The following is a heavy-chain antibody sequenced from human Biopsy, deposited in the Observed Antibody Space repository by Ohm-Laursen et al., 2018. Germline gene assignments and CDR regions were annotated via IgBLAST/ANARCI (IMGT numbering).Heavy chain of an antibody. CDR1: GFSFTSYT. V-gene: IGHV3-21*04. D-gene: IGHD4-23*01. J-gene: IGHJ6*02. Sequence: SLRLSCSAAGFSFTSYTMNWVRQAPGKGLEWVSSITSRSGYKYYADSVKGRFTISRDNAKNSLYLQMHSLRAEDTAVYYCARDTRWSPYSMDVWGQGTTVTVSS. CDR3: ARDTRWSPYSMDV. CDR2: ITSRSGYK.